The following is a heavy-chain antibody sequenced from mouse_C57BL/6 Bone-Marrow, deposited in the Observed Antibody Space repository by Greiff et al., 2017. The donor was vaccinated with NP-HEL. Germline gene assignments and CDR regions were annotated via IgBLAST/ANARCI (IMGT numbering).Heavy chain of an antibody. V-gene: IGHV1-82*01. J-gene: IGHJ4*01. CDR3: ARWTLYYGNYGAMDY. Sequence: VQLQQSGPELVKPGASVKISCKASGYAFSSSWMNWVKQRPGKGLEWIGRIYPGDGDTNYIGKFKGKATLTADKSSRTAYMQLSSRTSEDSAVYFCARWTLYYGNYGAMDYWGQGTSVTVSS. D-gene: IGHD2-1*01. CDR1: GYAFSSSW. CDR2: IYPGDGDT.